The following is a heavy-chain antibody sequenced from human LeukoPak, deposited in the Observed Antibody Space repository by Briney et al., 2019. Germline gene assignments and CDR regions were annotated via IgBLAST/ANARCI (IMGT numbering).Heavy chain of an antibody. V-gene: IGHV4-34*01. CDR3: ASRTSGLYYGMDV. J-gene: IGHJ6*02. CDR2: INHSGST. Sequence: SETPSLTCAVYGGSFSGYYWSWIRQPPGKGLEWIGEINHSGSTNYNPSLKSRVTISVDTSKNQFSLKLSSVTAADTAVYYCASRTSGLYYGMDVWGQGTTVTVSS. D-gene: IGHD1/OR15-1a*01. CDR1: GGSFSGYY.